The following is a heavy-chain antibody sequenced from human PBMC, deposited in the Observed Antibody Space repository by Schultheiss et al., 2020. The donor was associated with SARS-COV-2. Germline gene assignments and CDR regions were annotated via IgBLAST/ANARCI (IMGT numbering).Heavy chain of an antibody. CDR2: IYYTGSA. Sequence: SETLSLTCTVSGGFISDYYWNWIRQSPGKGLEWIGYIYYTGSANYNPSLESRVTMSVDTSENQFSLRMRFVTAADTAVYYCARRSDWDRGGMDVWGQGTTVTVSS. V-gene: IGHV4-59*01. D-gene: IGHD6-25*01. CDR3: ARRSDWDRGGMDV. J-gene: IGHJ6*02. CDR1: GGFISDYY.